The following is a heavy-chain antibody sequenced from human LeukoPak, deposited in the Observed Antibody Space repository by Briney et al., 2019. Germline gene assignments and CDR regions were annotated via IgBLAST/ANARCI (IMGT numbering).Heavy chain of an antibody. CDR3: AREANCSSTSCFQDGWFDP. CDR1: GGSFSGYY. CDR2: INHSGST. V-gene: IGHV4-34*01. Sequence: PSETLSLTCAVYGGSFSGYYWSWIRQPPGKGLGWIGEINHSGSTNYNPSLKSRVTISVDTSKNQFSLKLSSVTAADTAVYYCAREANCSSTSCFQDGWFDPWGQGTLVTVSS. D-gene: IGHD2-2*01. J-gene: IGHJ5*02.